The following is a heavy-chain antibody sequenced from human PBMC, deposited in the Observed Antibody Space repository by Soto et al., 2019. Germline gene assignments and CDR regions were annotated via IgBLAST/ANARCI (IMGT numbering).Heavy chain of an antibody. J-gene: IGHJ4*02. CDR2: ISGSGGST. V-gene: IGHV3-23*01. D-gene: IGHD6-13*01. CDR3: AYSSTPFDY. Sequence: EVQLLESGGGLVQPGGSLRLSCAASGFTFSSYAMSWVRQAPGKGLEWVSAISGSGGSTYYADSVKGRFTISRKNSKNKLYLQMNSMRAEDTAVYYCAYSSTPFDYWGQGTLFTVFS. CDR1: GFTFSSYA.